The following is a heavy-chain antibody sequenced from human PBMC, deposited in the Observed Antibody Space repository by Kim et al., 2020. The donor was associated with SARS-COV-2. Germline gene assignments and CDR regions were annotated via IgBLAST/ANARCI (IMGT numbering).Heavy chain of an antibody. Sequence: SETLSLTCTVSGGSISSYYWSWIRQPPGKGLEWIGYIYYSGSTNYNPSLKSRVTISVDTSKNQFSLKLSSVTAADTAVYYCARDGCGGSCYYYYGMDVWG. J-gene: IGHJ6*01. CDR1: GGSISSYY. V-gene: IGHV4-59*13. D-gene: IGHD2-15*01. CDR3: ARDGCGGSCYYYYGMDV. CDR2: IYYSGST.